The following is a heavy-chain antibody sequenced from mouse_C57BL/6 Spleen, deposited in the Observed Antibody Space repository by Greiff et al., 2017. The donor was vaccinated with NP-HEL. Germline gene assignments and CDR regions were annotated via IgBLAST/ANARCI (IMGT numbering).Heavy chain of an antibody. J-gene: IGHJ1*03. V-gene: IGHV3-1*01. D-gene: IGHD1-1*01. CDR1: GYSITSGYD. CDR2: ISYSGST. CDR3: ARPSYYGSSYDDWYFDV. Sequence: VQLQQSGPGMVKPSQSLSLTCTVTGYSITSGYDWHWIRHFPGNKLEWMGYISYSGSTNYNPSLKSRISITHDTSKNHFFLKLNSVTTEDTATYYCARPSYYGSSYDDWYFDVWGTGTTVTVSS.